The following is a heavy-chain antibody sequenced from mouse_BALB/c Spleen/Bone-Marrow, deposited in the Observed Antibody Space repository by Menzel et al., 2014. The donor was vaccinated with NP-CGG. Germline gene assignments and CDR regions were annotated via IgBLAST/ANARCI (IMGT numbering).Heavy chain of an antibody. V-gene: IGHV5-17*02. D-gene: IGHD2-1*01. CDR2: ISSGSSTI. CDR3: ASPYGNYPWFAY. J-gene: IGHJ3*01. CDR1: GFTFSSFG. Sequence: EVKLEESGGGLVQPGGSRKLSCAASGFTFSSFGMHWVRQAPEKGLEWVAYISSGSSTIYYADTVKGRFTISRDNPKNTLFLQMTSLRSEDTAMYYCASPYGNYPWFAYWGQGTLVTVSA.